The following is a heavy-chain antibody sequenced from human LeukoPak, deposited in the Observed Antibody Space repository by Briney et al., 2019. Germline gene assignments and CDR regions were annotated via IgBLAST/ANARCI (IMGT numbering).Heavy chain of an antibody. CDR2: IYTSGST. CDR3: ARGVASTGIGWFDP. Sequence: PSETLSLTCTVSGGFISSDSWSWIRQDAGKGLEWIGRIYTSGSTNYNPSLKSRVTMSVDTSKNQFSLNLSSVTAADTAVYYCARGVASTGIGWFDPWGQGTLVTVSS. V-gene: IGHV4-4*07. CDR1: GGFISSDS. J-gene: IGHJ5*02. D-gene: IGHD6-13*01.